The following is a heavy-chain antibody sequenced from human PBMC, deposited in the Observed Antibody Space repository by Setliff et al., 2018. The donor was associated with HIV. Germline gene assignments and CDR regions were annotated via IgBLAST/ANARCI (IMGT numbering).Heavy chain of an antibody. J-gene: IGHJ3*02. CDR3: AKVFLFGIDVFDI. V-gene: IGHV3-23*01. CDR1: GFTFSTYA. D-gene: IGHD3-16*01. CDR2: VGTVGGPT. Sequence: GGSLRLSCAASGFTFSTYAMGWVRQAPGKGLEWVSTVGTVGGPTHYAESVKGRFTISKDNSKNTLYLQMSSLGDEDTAVYYCAKVFLFGIDVFDIWGQGTMVTVS.